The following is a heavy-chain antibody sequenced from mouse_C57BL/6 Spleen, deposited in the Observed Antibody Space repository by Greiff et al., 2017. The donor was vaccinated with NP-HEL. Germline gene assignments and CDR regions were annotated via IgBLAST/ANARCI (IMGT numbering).Heavy chain of an antibody. D-gene: IGHD1-1*01. CDR3: ARRTYYYGSSYVTGYFDV. CDR1: GYTFTSYW. Sequence: QVQLQQPGAELVMPGASVKLSCKASGYTFTSYWMHWVKQRPGQGLEWIGEIDPSDSYTNYNQKFKGKSTLTVDKSYSTAYMQLSSLTSEDSAVYYCARRTYYYGSSYVTGYFDVWGTGTTVTVSS. J-gene: IGHJ1*03. V-gene: IGHV1-69*01. CDR2: IDPSDSYT.